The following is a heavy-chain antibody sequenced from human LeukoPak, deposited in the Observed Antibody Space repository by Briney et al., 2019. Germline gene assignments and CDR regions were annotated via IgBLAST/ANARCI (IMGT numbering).Heavy chain of an antibody. CDR1: GASITSGAYY. D-gene: IGHD4/OR15-4a*01. J-gene: IGHJ5*02. CDR3: ARRDYAAWFDP. Sequence: SETLSLTCSVSGASITSGAYYWAWLRQPPGKGLEWIGSVYYSGTINYNPSLKGRVSISRDMSKNQFSLNLNSVNATDTAVYYCARRDYAAWFDPWGQGTLHTVSS. CDR2: VYYSGTI. V-gene: IGHV4-39*07.